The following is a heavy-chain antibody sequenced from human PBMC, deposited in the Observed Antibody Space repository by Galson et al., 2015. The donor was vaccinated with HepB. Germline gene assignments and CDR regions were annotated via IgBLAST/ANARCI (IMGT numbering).Heavy chain of an antibody. CDR1: GFTFTNAW. Sequence: SLRLSCAASGFTFTNAWMNWVRQAPGKGLEWVGRIKSKIDGGTTGYAAPVKGRFTISRDDSKNTLYLQMNSLKTEDTAVYYCTTGTYDILTVYYDFWGQGTLVTVSS. D-gene: IGHD3-9*01. CDR3: TTGTYDILTVYYDF. V-gene: IGHV3-15*07. J-gene: IGHJ4*02. CDR2: IKSKIDGGTT.